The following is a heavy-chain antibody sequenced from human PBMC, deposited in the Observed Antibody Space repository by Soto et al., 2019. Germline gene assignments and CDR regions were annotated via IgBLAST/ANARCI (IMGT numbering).Heavy chain of an antibody. CDR2: IKSKTDGGTT. J-gene: IGHJ4*02. V-gene: IGHV3-15*01. CDR3: TTDLVAVADFGDY. Sequence: GGSLRLSCAASGFTFSNAWMSWVRQAPGKGLEWVGRIKSKTDGGTTDYPAPVKGSFTISRDDSKNTLYLQMNSLKTEDTAVYYCTTDLVAVADFGDYWGQGTLVTVSS. D-gene: IGHD6-19*01. CDR1: GFTFSNAW.